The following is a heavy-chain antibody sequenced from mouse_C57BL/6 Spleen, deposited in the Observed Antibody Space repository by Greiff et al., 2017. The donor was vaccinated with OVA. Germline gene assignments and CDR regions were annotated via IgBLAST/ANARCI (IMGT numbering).Heavy chain of an antibody. CDR1: GYTFTSYW. CDR2: IYPGSGST. V-gene: IGHV1-55*01. Sequence: QVQLQQPGAELVKPGASVKMSCKASGYTFTSYWITWVKQRPGQGLEWIGDIYPGSGSTNYNEKFKSKATLTVDTSSSTAYMQLSSLTSEDSAVYYCARGGDYGSRTGYVDVWGTGTTVTVSS. D-gene: IGHD1-1*01. J-gene: IGHJ1*03. CDR3: ARGGDYGSRTGYVDV.